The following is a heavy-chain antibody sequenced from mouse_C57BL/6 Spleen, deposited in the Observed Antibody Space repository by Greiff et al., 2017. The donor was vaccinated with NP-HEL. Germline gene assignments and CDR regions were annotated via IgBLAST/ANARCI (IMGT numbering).Heavy chain of an antibody. Sequence: EVMLVESGGGLVQPGGSMKLSCAASGFTFSDAWMDWVRQSPEKGLEWVAEIRNKANNHATYYAESVKGRFTISRDDSKSSVYLQMNSLRAEDTGIYYCTRGGDYAWFAYWGQGTLVTVSA. J-gene: IGHJ3*01. CDR2: IRNKANNHAT. CDR1: GFTFSDAW. D-gene: IGHD2-4*01. V-gene: IGHV6-6*01. CDR3: TRGGDYAWFAY.